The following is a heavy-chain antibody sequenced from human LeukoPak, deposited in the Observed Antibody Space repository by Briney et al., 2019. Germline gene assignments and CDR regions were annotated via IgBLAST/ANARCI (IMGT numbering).Heavy chain of an antibody. V-gene: IGHV3-48*03. D-gene: IGHD6-25*01. CDR1: GFTFSTSE. J-gene: IGHJ4*02. Sequence: GGSLKLSCAATGFTFSTSEMSWIRQAIGKGLEWLSYISSSGSTKYYADSVKGRFTISRDNAKNSLYLHMDSLRAEDTALYYCASQKGRIAAAVDYWGQGTLVTVSS. CDR2: ISSSGSTK. CDR3: ASQKGRIAAAVDY.